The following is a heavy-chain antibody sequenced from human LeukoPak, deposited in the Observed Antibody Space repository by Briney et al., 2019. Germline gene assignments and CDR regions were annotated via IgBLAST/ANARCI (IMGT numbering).Heavy chain of an antibody. J-gene: IGHJ3*02. Sequence: GGSLRLSCAASGFTFSSYSMNWVRQAPGKGLEWVSSISSSSSYIYYADSVKGRFTISRDNAKNSLYLQMNSLRAEDTAVYYCAREVGSWYREGGAFDIWGQGTMVTVSS. CDR2: ISSSSSYI. D-gene: IGHD6-13*01. V-gene: IGHV3-21*01. CDR3: AREVGSWYREGGAFDI. CDR1: GFTFSSYS.